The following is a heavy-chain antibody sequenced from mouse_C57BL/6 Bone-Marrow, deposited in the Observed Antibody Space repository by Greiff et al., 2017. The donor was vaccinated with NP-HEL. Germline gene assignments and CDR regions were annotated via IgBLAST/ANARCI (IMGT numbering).Heavy chain of an antibody. CDR2: IYPGDGDT. V-gene: IGHV1-82*01. CDR1: GYAFSSSW. Sequence: QVQLQQSGPELVKPGASVKISCKASGYAFSSSWMNWVKQRPGKGLEWIGRIYPGDGDTNYNGKFKGKATLTADKSSSTAYMQLSSLTSEDSAVYCCVREGDRGVYDYDGLVFDDWGQGTTLTVSS. CDR3: VREGDRGVYDYDGLVFDD. J-gene: IGHJ2*01. D-gene: IGHD2-4*01.